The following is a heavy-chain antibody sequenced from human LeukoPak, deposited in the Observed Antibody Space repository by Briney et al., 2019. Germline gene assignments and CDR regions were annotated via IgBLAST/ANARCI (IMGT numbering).Heavy chain of an antibody. CDR2: INPNSGGT. D-gene: IGHD3-10*01. J-gene: IGHJ4*02. Sequence: ASVKVSCKASGYTFTGYYMHWVRQAPGQGLEWMGWINPNSGGTNYAQKFQGRVTITRDTSISTAYMELSRLRSDDTAVYYCARVSYYAPPDYFDYWGQGTLVTVSS. V-gene: IGHV1-2*02. CDR1: GYTFTGYY. CDR3: ARVSYYAPPDYFDY.